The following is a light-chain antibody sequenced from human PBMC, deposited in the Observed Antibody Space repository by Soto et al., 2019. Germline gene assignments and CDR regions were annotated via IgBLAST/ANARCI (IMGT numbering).Light chain of an antibody. CDR1: QSVSSF. V-gene: IGKV3-11*01. CDR3: QQRSNWPLT. CDR2: DAS. Sequence: EIVLTQSPATLSSSPGKRATLSCRASQSVSSFLAWYQQKPGQAPRLLIYDASNMATGIPARFSGSGSVTDFTLTISSLEPEDCAVYYCQQRSNWPLTFGGGTKVEIK. J-gene: IGKJ4*01.